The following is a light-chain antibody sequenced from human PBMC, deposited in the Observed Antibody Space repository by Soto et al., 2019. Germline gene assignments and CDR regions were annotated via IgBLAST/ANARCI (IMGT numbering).Light chain of an antibody. CDR1: QGISNY. CDR3: QKYNSAPRT. Sequence: DIQMTQSPPFLSASVGDRVTITSRASQGISNYLAWYQQKPGKVPKLLIYAASTLQSGVPSRFSGSGSGTDFTLTINSLQPEDVATYYCQKYNSAPRTFGQGTKVDI. CDR2: AAS. J-gene: IGKJ1*01. V-gene: IGKV1-27*01.